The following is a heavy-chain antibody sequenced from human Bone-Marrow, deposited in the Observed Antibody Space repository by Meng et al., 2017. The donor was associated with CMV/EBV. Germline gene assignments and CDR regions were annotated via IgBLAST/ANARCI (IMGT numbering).Heavy chain of an antibody. V-gene: IGHV3-30*04. J-gene: IGHJ6*02. CDR1: EFTFSSYA. D-gene: IGHD2-2*01. Sequence: GGSLRLSCAASEFTFSSYAMHWVRQAPGKGLEWVAVISYDGSNKYYADSVKGRFTISRDNSKNTLYLQMNSLRAEDTAVYYCARGGDIVVVPAAINYYYYGMDVWGQGTTVTVSS. CDR3: ARGGDIVVVPAAINYYYYGMDV. CDR2: ISYDGSNK.